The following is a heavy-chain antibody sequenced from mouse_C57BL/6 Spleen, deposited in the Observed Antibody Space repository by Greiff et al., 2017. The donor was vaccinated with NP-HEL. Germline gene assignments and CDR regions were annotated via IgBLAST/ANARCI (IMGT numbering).Heavy chain of an antibody. CDR2: IDPSDSYT. Sequence: VQLQQPGAELVMPGASVKLSCKASGYTFTSYWMHWVKQRPGQGLEWIGEIDPSDSYTNYNQKFKGKSTLTVDKSSSTAYMQLSSLTSEDSAVYYCARAGYSCAYWGQGTLVTVSA. CDR3: ARAGYSCAY. J-gene: IGHJ3*01. CDR1: GYTFTSYW. V-gene: IGHV1-69*01. D-gene: IGHD2-3*01.